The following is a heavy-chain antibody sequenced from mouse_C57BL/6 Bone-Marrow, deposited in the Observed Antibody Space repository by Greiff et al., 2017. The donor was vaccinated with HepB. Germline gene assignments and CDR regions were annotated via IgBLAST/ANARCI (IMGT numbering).Heavy chain of an antibody. CDR3: YVGWYFDV. CDR1: EYEFPSHD. CDR2: INSDGGST. J-gene: IGHJ1*03. D-gene: IGHD2-5*01. Sequence: EVMLVESGGGLVQPGESLKLSCESNEYEFPSHDMSWVRKTPEKRLELVAAINSDGGSTYYPDTMERRFIISRDNTKKTLYLQMSRLRSEDTALLSNYVGWYFDVWGTGTTVTVSS. V-gene: IGHV5-2*03.